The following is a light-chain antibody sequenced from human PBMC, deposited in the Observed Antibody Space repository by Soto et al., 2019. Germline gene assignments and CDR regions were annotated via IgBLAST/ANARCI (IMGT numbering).Light chain of an antibody. Sequence: DIQMTQSPSTLSGSVGDRVTITCRASQTISSWLAWYQQKPGKAPKLLIYKASTLKSGVPSRFSGSGSGRDFTLTISSLQPEDLGTYFCQQANSVPWTFGQGTKVEVK. CDR1: QTISSW. CDR2: KAS. V-gene: IGKV1-5*03. J-gene: IGKJ1*01. CDR3: QQANSVPWT.